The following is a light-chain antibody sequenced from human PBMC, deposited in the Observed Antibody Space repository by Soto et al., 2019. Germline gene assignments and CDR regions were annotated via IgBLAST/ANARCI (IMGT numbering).Light chain of an antibody. CDR1: QSISSY. J-gene: IGKJ1*01. V-gene: IGKV1-39*01. Sequence: GDRVTITCRASQSISSYLNWYQQKPGKAPKLLIYAASSLQSGVPSRFSGSGSGTDFTLTISSLQPEDFATYYCQQSYSTPRTFGQGTKVEIK. CDR3: QQSYSTPRT. CDR2: AAS.